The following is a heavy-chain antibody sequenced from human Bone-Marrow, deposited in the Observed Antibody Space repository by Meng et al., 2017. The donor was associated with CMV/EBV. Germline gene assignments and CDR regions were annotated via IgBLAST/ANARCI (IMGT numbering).Heavy chain of an antibody. D-gene: IGHD6-19*01. CDR3: AKDSQWLVRGIDY. V-gene: IGHV3-7*03. CDR2: IKQDGSEK. J-gene: IGHJ4*02. Sequence: GGSLRLSCAASGFTFSSYWMSWVRQAPGKGLEWVANIKQDGSEKYYVDSVKGRFTISRDNAKNSLYLQMNSLRAEDTALYYCAKDSQWLVRGIDYWGQGTLVTVSS. CDR1: GFTFSSYW.